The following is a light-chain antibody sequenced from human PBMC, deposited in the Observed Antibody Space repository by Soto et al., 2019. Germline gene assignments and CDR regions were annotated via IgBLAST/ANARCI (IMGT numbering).Light chain of an antibody. Sequence: QSALTQPRSVSGSPGQSVTISCTGTSSDVGNYNYVSWYQQHPGKAPKVMIYDVTKRPSGVPDRFSGSKSGITASLTISGLQAEDEADYYCSSYTSSITYVFGTGTKLTVL. V-gene: IGLV2-11*01. CDR2: DVT. CDR1: SSDVGNYNY. CDR3: SSYTSSITYV. J-gene: IGLJ1*01.